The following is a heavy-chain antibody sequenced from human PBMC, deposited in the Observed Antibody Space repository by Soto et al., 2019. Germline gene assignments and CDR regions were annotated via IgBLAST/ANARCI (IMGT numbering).Heavy chain of an antibody. D-gene: IGHD3-3*01. CDR1: GFTFSSYG. J-gene: IGHJ4*02. V-gene: IGHV3-33*01. Sequence: GGSLRLSCAASGFTFSSYGMHWVRQAPGKGLEWVAVIWYDGSNKYYADSVKGRFTISRDNSKNTLYLQMNSLRAEDTAVYYCARDLLRAVVGVASDYFDYWGQGTLVTVSS. CDR3: ARDLLRAVVGVASDYFDY. CDR2: IWYDGSNK.